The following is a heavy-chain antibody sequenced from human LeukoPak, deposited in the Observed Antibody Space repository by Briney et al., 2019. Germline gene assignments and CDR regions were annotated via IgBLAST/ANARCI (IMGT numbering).Heavy chain of an antibody. CDR3: ARDSRPIFEWQQLGGDY. CDR2: INPNSGGT. CDR1: GYTFTCYD. D-gene: IGHD6-13*01. Sequence: GASVRVSCKASGYTFTCYDMHWVRQAPGQGLEWRGWINPNSGGTNYAQKFQGRVTMTRDTSISTAYMELSRLRSDDTAVYYCARDSRPIFEWQQLGGDYWGQGTLVTVSS. J-gene: IGHJ4*02. V-gene: IGHV1-2*02.